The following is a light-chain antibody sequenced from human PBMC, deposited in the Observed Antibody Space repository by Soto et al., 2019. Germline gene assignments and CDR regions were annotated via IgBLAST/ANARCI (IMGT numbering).Light chain of an antibody. CDR1: QSVSSY. CDR3: QQRSNWLT. J-gene: IGKJ4*01. V-gene: IGKV3-11*01. CDR2: DAS. Sequence: EIVLTQSPATLSLSPGERATLSCRASQSVSSYLAWYQQKPGQAPRLLIYDASNRATCIPARFSGSGSGTDFTLTISSVEPEDVAVYYGQQRSNWLTFGGGTPVDIK.